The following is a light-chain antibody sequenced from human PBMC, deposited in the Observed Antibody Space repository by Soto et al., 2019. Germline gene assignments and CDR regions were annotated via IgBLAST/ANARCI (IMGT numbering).Light chain of an antibody. CDR2: DAT. CDR3: QQFAKSST. J-gene: IGKJ1*01. CDR1: HNIERW. Sequence: IQMTQSPSTLSASVGDRVTITCRASHNIERWMAWYQQKRGRAPSLLIFDATTLHSGVPSRFSGGGSGTEFTLTINGLQPDDFATYYCQQFAKSSTFGQGPRWIS. V-gene: IGKV1-5*01.